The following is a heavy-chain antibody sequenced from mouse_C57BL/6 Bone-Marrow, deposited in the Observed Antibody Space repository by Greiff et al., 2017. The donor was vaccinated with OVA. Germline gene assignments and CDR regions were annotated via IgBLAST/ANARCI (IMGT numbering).Heavy chain of an antibody. V-gene: IGHV1-81*01. Sequence: LVESGAELARPGASVKLSCKASGYTFTSYGISWVKQRTGQGLEWIGEIYPRSGNTYYNEKFKGKATLTADKSSSTAYMELRSLTSEDSAVYFCARYLITTVVADDWYFDVWGTGTTVTVSS. J-gene: IGHJ1*03. CDR2: IYPRSGNT. CDR3: ARYLITTVVADDWYFDV. D-gene: IGHD1-1*01. CDR1: GYTFTSYG.